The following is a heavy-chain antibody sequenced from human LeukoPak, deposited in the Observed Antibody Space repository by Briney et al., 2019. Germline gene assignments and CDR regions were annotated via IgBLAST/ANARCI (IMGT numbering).Heavy chain of an antibody. J-gene: IGHJ6*03. V-gene: IGHV3-21*01. D-gene: IGHD6-13*01. CDR2: ISSSSSYI. Sequence: PGGSLRLSCAASGFTFSSYSMNWVRQAPGKGLEWVSSISSSSSYIYYADSVKGRFTISRDNAKNSLYLQMNSLRAEDTAVYYCARESIAAAGGYYYMDVWGKGTTVTVSS. CDR3: ARESIAAAGGYYYMDV. CDR1: GFTFSSYS.